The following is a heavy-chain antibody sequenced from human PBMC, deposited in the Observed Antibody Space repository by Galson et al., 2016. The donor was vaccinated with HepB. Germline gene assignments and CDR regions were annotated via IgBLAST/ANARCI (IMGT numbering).Heavy chain of an antibody. CDR3: ARTWYYSILSGYYPYFDD. CDR2: IGMSDTTI. Sequence: SLRLSCAVSGFTFSDYYMTWIRQAPGKGLEWISYIGMSDTTIYYADSVKGRFTVSRDSANRSLYLQMNSLRAEDTAVYYCARTWYYSILSGYYPYFDDRGQGTLVTVTP. V-gene: IGHV3-11*01. J-gene: IGHJ4*02. D-gene: IGHD3-9*01. CDR1: GFTFSDYY.